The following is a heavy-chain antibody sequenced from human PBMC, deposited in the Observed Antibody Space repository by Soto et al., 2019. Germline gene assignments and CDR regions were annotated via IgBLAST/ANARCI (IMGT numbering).Heavy chain of an antibody. D-gene: IGHD2-2*01. J-gene: IGHJ4*02. CDR1: GFTFSGYA. V-gene: IGHV3-23*01. CDR3: AKERYCSTKTCGIIDY. CDR2: ISGNGGST. Sequence: GGSLRLSCAVSGFTFSGYAMNWVRQAPGKGLEWVSVISGNGGSTYYADSVKGRFTISRDNSKNTLYLLMNSLRAEDMAVYYCAKERYCSTKTCGIIDYWGQGTLVTVSS.